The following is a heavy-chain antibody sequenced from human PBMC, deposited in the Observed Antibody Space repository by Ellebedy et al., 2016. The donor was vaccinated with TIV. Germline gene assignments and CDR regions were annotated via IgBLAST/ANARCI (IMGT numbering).Heavy chain of an antibody. D-gene: IGHD4-17*01. CDR3: AYGRSTVTLSYYYYGMDV. V-gene: IGHV1-69*06. CDR1: VGTFSSYA. CDR2: IIPIFGTA. J-gene: IGHJ6*02. Sequence: ASVKVSCXASVGTFSSYAISWVRQAPGQGLEWMGGIIPIFGTANYAQKFQGRVTITADKSTSTAYMELSSLRSEDTAVYYCAYGRSTVTLSYYYYGMDVWGQGTTVTVSS.